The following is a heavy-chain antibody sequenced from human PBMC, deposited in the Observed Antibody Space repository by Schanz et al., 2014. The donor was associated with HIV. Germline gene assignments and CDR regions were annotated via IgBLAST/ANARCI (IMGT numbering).Heavy chain of an antibody. J-gene: IGHJ5*02. CDR2: LSGSGSNI. Sequence: QVQLVESGGGVVQPGGSLRLSCTASGFSFSDYHMSWIRQAPGKGLEWVSSLSGSGSNIYYADSVKGRFTISRDNSRNALYLHMNSLRADDTAIYYCVKAYSSGFSGAGSWGQGALVTVSP. CDR3: VKAYSSGFSGAGS. V-gene: IGHV3-11*01. D-gene: IGHD5-18*01. CDR1: GFSFSDYH.